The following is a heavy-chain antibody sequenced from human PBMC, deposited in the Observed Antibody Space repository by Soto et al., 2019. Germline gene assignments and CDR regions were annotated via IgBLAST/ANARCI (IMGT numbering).Heavy chain of an antibody. Sequence: GESLKISCKVSGYIFTSYWINWVRQMPGKGLEWMGIIYPGDSDTRYNPSFQGQITISADKSINTAYLQWSSLKASDSAVYYCARRGDSSGFIDYWGQGTLVTVSS. CDR1: GYIFTSYW. V-gene: IGHV5-51*01. D-gene: IGHD3-22*01. J-gene: IGHJ4*02. CDR2: IYPGDSDT. CDR3: ARRGDSSGFIDY.